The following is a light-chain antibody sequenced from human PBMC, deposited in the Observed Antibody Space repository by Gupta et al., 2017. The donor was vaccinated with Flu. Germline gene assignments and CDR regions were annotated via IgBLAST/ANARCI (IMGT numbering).Light chain of an antibody. CDR1: RSISSY. V-gene: IGKV1-39*01. Sequence: DSQMTQSPSSLSASVGDRVTITRRAGRSISSYLNWYQQKPGKAPKLLIYAASSLQSGVPSRFSGSGSGTDFTLTISSLQPEDFATYYCQQSYSTPWTFGQGTKVEIK. J-gene: IGKJ1*01. CDR2: AAS. CDR3: QQSYSTPWT.